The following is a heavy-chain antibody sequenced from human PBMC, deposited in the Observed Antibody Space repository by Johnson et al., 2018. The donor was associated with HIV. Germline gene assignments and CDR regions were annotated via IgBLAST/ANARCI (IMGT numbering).Heavy chain of an antibody. CDR1: GLTFSNAW. J-gene: IGHJ3*02. CDR2: IKSKSDGGTT. CDR3: TTAFQIMVTTGAFDI. Sequence: VQLVETGGGVVQPGGSLRLSCAASGLTFSNAWMSWVRQAPGKGLEWIGRIKSKSDGGTTDYAAPGRGRVPISREDSKTTVYLQMNSLKTEDTAVYYCTTAFQIMVTTGAFDIWGQGTMVTVSS. V-gene: IGHV3-15*01. D-gene: IGHD4-17*01.